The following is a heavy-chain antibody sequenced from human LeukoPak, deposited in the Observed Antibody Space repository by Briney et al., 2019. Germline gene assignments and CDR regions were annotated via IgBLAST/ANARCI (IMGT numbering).Heavy chain of an antibody. CDR1: GGSISSSSYY. J-gene: IGHJ4*02. V-gene: IGHV4-39*07. Sequence: SETLSLTCTVSGGSISSSSYYWGWIRQPPGKGLEWIGSIYYSGSTYYNPSLKSRVTISVDTSKNQFSLKLSSVTAADTAVYYCARDTYYYDSSGYSRPPFDSWGQGTLVTVSS. D-gene: IGHD3-22*01. CDR3: ARDTYYYDSSGYSRPPFDS. CDR2: IYYSGST.